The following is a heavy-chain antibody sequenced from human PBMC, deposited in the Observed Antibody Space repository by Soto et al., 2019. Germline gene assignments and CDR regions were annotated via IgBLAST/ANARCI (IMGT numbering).Heavy chain of an antibody. D-gene: IGHD3-10*01. Sequence: SETLSLTCTVSGGSISSSSYYWGWIRQPPGKGLEWIGSIYYSGSTYYNPSLKSRVTISVDTSKNQFSLKLSSVTAADTAVYYCARQGLLWFGELWNNWFDPWGQGTLVTVSS. CDR3: ARQGLLWFGELWNNWFDP. V-gene: IGHV4-39*01. J-gene: IGHJ5*02. CDR2: IYYSGST. CDR1: GGSISSSSYY.